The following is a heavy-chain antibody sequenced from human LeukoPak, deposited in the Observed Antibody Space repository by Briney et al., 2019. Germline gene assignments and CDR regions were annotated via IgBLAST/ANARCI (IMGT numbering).Heavy chain of an antibody. CDR2: ISAYNGNT. Sequence: GASVKVSCKASGYTFTSYGISWVRQAPGQGLEWMGWISAYNGNTNYAQKLQGRVTMTTDTSTSTAYMELRSLRSDDTAVYYCARSMVRGVIITRYWFDPWGQGTLVTVSS. V-gene: IGHV1-18*01. J-gene: IGHJ5*02. CDR1: GYTFTSYG. CDR3: ARSMVRGVIITRYWFDP. D-gene: IGHD3-10*01.